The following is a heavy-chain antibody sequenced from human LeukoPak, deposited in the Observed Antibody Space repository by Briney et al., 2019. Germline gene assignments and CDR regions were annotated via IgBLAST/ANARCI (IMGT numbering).Heavy chain of an antibody. D-gene: IGHD7-27*01. J-gene: IGHJ4*02. CDR2: IKYDGDEK. Sequence: GGSLRLSCAASGFIFSTYWMTWVRQAPGKGLEWVATIKYDGDEKFYVDSVTGRFTISRDNAKNSLYLQMNSLTAEDTAVYYCVRESFSRGDFNWGQGTLVSVSS. V-gene: IGHV3-7*01. CDR1: GFIFSTYW. CDR3: VRESFSRGDFN.